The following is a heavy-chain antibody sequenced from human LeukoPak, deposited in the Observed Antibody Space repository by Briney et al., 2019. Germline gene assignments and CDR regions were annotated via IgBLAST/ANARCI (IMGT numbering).Heavy chain of an antibody. CDR1: RYTFTGYY. CDR2: INPNSGGT. J-gene: IGHJ4*02. V-gene: IGHV1-2*02. CDR3: ARVFVRWIQLSLDY. Sequence: ASVKVSCKASRYTFTGYYMHWVRQAPGQGLEWMGWINPNSGGTNYAQKFQGRVTMTRDTSISTAYMELSRLRSDDTAVYYCARVFVRWIQLSLDYWGQGTLVTVSS. D-gene: IGHD5-18*01.